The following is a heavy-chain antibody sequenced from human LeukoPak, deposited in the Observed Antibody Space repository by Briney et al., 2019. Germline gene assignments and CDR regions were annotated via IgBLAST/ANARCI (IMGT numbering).Heavy chain of an antibody. D-gene: IGHD2-15*01. J-gene: IGHJ4*02. CDR2: ISYDGSNK. Sequence: PGRSLRLSCAASGFTFSGYAMHWVRQAPGKGLEWVAVISYDGSNKYYADSVKGRFTISRDNSKNTLYLQMNSLRAEDTAVYYCARGRPSSEGYFDYWGQGTLVTVSS. CDR1: GFTFSGYA. CDR3: ARGRPSSEGYFDY. V-gene: IGHV3-30*04.